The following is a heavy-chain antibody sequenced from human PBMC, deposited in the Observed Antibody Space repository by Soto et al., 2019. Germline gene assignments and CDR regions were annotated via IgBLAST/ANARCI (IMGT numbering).Heavy chain of an antibody. V-gene: IGHV3-30-3*01. D-gene: IGHD6-13*01. CDR3: ARDPHIAATRYAEYFQH. Sequence: GGSLRLSCAASGFTFSSYAMHWVRQAPGKGLEWVAVISYDGSNKYYADSVKGRFTISRDNSKNTLYLQMNSLRAEDTAVYYCARDPHIAATRYAEYFQHWGQGTLVTVAS. CDR1: GFTFSSYA. J-gene: IGHJ1*01. CDR2: ISYDGSNK.